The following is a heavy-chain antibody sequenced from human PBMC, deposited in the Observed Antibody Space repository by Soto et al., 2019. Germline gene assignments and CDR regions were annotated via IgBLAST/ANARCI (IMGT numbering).Heavy chain of an antibody. J-gene: IGHJ6*02. V-gene: IGHV3-11*05. CDR3: ARAATYYDILTGYYLNGMDV. Sequence: QVQLVESGGGLVKPGGSLRLSCAASGFTFSDYYMSWIRQAPGKGLEWVSYISSSSSYTNYADSVKGRFTISRDNAKNSLYLQMNSLRAEDTAAYYCARAATYYDILTGYYLNGMDVWGQGTTVTVSS. CDR1: GFTFSDYY. CDR2: ISSSSSYT. D-gene: IGHD3-9*01.